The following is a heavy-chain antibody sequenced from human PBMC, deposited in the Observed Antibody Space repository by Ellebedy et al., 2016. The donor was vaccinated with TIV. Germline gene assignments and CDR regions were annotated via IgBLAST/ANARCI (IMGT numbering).Heavy chain of an antibody. Sequence: ASVKVSCXASGYTFTSYYMHWVRQAPGQGLEWMGWISAYNGNTNYAQKLQGRVTMTTDTSTSTAYMELRSLRSDDTAVYYCARRVPFTFGGVIVYYYGMDVWGQGTTVTVSS. J-gene: IGHJ6*02. CDR2: ISAYNGNT. CDR1: GYTFTSYY. V-gene: IGHV1-18*04. D-gene: IGHD3-16*02. CDR3: ARRVPFTFGGVIVYYYGMDV.